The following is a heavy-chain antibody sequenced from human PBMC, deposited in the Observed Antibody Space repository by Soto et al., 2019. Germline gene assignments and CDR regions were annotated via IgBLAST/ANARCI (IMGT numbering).Heavy chain of an antibody. CDR1: GGSISSSSYY. D-gene: IGHD6-13*01. Sequence: SETLSLTCTVSGGSISSSSYYWGWIRQPPGKGLEWIGSIYYSGSTYYNPSLKSRVTISVDTSKNQFSLKLSSVTAADTAVYYCARPIASLAFDYWGQGTLVTVSS. V-gene: IGHV4-39*01. CDR3: ARPIASLAFDY. CDR2: IYYSGST. J-gene: IGHJ4*02.